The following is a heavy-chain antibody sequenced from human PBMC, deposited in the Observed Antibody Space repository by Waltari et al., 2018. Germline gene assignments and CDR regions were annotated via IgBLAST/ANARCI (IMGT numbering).Heavy chain of an antibody. V-gene: IGHV1-69*08. CDR3: ARDVPYSSSSGAFDI. Sequence: QVQLVQSGAEVKKPGSSVKVSCKASGGTFSSYTISWVRQAPGQGLEWMGRIIPSLGIANYAQKFQGRVTITADKSTSTAYMELSSLRSEDTAVYYCARDVPYSSSSGAFDIWGQGTMVTVSS. J-gene: IGHJ3*02. D-gene: IGHD6-6*01. CDR2: IIPSLGIA. CDR1: GGTFSSYT.